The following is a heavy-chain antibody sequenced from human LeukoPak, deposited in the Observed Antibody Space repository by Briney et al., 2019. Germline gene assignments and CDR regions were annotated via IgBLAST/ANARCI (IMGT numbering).Heavy chain of an antibody. CDR1: GFTFRIYW. CDR2: IKQDGSEK. J-gene: IGHJ4*02. Sequence: GGSLRPSGAVLGFTFRIYWMSWFRQAPGKAWEGVANIKQDGSEKYYVGPVKGRFTISRDNAKNSLYLQMNSLRAEDTALYYCASGRQLGYWGEGTLVTVSS. V-gene: IGHV3-7*01. D-gene: IGHD3-16*01. CDR3: ASGRQLGY.